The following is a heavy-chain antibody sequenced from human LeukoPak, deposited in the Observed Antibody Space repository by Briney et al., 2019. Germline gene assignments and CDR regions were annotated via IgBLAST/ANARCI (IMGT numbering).Heavy chain of an antibody. D-gene: IGHD6-19*01. Sequence: ASVKVSCKASGYTFTNYYMHWVRQAPGQGLEWMGIINPSGGSTSYAQKFQGRVTMTRDTSTSTVYMELSSLRSEDTAVYYCARAMASGWYLPTYYFDYWGQGTLVTVSS. CDR2: INPSGGST. V-gene: IGHV1-46*01. CDR3: ARAMASGWYLPTYYFDY. J-gene: IGHJ4*02. CDR1: GYTFTNYY.